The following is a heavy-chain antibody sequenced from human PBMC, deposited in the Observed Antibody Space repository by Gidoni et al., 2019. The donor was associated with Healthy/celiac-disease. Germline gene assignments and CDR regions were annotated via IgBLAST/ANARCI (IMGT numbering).Heavy chain of an antibody. V-gene: IGHV3-23*01. CDR2: ISGSGGST. J-gene: IGHJ4*02. CDR1: GFTFSSYA. D-gene: IGHD3-10*01. Sequence: EVQLLESGGGLVQPGGSLRLSCAASGFTFSSYAMSWVRQAPGKGLEWVSAISGSGGSTYYADSVKGRFTISRDNSKNTLYLQMNSLRAEDTAVYYCAKEGLWFGELLSIFDYWGQGTLVTVSS. CDR3: AKEGLWFGELLSIFDY.